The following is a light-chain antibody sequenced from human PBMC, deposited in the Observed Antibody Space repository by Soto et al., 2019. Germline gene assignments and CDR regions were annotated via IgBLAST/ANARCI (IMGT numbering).Light chain of an antibody. Sequence: QLVLTQSPSASASLGASVKLTCTLSSGHSSYAIAWHQQQPEKVPRFLMKLNSDGSHTKGDGIPDRFSGSSSGAERYLTISSLQSEDEADYYCQTWGTGIHGVFGGGTKLTVL. CDR1: SGHSSYA. CDR3: QTWGTGIHGV. CDR2: LNSDGSH. V-gene: IGLV4-69*01. J-gene: IGLJ3*02.